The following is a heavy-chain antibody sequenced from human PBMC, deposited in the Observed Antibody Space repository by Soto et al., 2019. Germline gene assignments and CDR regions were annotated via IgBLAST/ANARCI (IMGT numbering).Heavy chain of an antibody. CDR2: ISAYNGNT. J-gene: IGHJ4*02. CDR3: ARPHYDSSGYYYWTPSYFDY. D-gene: IGHD3-22*01. CDR1: GYTFTSYG. Sequence: ASVKVSCKASGYTFTSYGISWVRQAPGQGLEWMGWISAYNGNTNYAQKLQGRVTMTTDTSTSTAYMELRSLRSDDTAVYYCARPHYDSSGYYYWTPSYFDYWGQGTLVTVSS. V-gene: IGHV1-18*01.